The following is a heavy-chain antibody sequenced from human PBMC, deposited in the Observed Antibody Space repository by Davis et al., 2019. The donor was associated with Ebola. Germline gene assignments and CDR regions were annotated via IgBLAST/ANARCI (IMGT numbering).Heavy chain of an antibody. CDR1: GGSISSYY. J-gene: IGHJ4*02. D-gene: IGHD2-2*01. CDR3: ARVAVVPPAIHFDY. V-gene: IGHV4-59*01. Sequence: PSETLSLTCTVSGGSISSYYWSWIRQPPGKGLEWIGYIYYSGSTNYNPSLKSRVTISVDTSKNQFSLKLSSVTAADTAVYYCARVAVVPPAIHFDYWGQGTLVTVSS. CDR2: IYYSGST.